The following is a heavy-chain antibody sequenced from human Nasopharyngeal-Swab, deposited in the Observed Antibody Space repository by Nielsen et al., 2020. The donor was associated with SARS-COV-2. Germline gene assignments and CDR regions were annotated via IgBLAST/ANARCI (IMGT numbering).Heavy chain of an antibody. CDR1: GGTFSSYA. CDR3: ARGYSGYGYYFDY. V-gene: IGHV1-69*13. Sequence: SVKVSCKASGGTFSSYAISWVRQAPGQGLEWMGGIIPIFGTANYAQKFQGRVTITADEFTSTAYMELSSLRSEDTAVYYCARGYSGYGYYFDYWGQGTLVTVSS. J-gene: IGHJ4*02. D-gene: IGHD5-12*01. CDR2: IIPIFGTA.